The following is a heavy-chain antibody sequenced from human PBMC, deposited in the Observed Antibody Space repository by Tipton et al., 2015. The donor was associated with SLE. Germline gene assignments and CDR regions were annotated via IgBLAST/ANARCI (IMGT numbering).Heavy chain of an antibody. J-gene: IGHJ4*02. V-gene: IGHV4-39*07. D-gene: IGHD1-1*01. CDR3: ARLPQLASFDP. CDR2: VYYSGTT. Sequence: GLVKPSETLSLTCSVSGGSITNTPYFWGWIRQTPGKGLECIGTVYYSGTTYYSPSLKSQVTISLDTSKNHFSLLLNSVTAADTAIYYCARLPQLASFDPWGPGTLVTVSS. CDR1: GGSITNTPYF.